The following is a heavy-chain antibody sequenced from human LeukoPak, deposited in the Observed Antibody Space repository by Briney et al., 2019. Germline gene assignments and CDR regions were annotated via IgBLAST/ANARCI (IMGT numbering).Heavy chain of an antibody. D-gene: IGHD2-15*01. J-gene: IGHJ4*02. CDR1: GFTLSGYG. Sequence: TGGSLRLSCVASGFTLSGYGMSWVRQAPGKGLEWVSAISGGGSTYYADSVKGRFTISRDISKSTLYLQMNSLRAEDTAVYYCAIRTNYIVATDYWGQGTLVTVSP. V-gene: IGHV3-23*01. CDR3: AIRTNYIVATDY. CDR2: ISGGGST.